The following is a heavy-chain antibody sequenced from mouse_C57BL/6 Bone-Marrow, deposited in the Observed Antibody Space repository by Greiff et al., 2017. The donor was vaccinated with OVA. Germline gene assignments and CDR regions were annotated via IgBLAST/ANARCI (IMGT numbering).Heavy chain of an antibody. J-gene: IGHJ2*01. CDR3: ARVITTVVATDY. Sequence: EVQLVESGGDLVKPGGSLKLSCAASGFTFSSYGMSWVRQTPDKRLEWVATISSGGSYTYYPDSVKGRFTISRDNAKNTLYLQMSSLKSEDTAMYYCARVITTVVATDYWGQGTTLTVSS. CDR2: ISSGGSYT. CDR1: GFTFSSYG. D-gene: IGHD1-1*01. V-gene: IGHV5-6*01.